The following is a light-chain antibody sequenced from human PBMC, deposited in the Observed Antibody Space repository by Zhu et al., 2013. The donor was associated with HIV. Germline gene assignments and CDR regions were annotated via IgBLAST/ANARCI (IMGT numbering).Light chain of an antibody. Sequence: QSALTQPASVSGSPGQSITISCTGTSSDIGGFNYVSWYQQHPGKAPKLLIYEVTKRPLGVPDRFXGSKSGNTASLTVSGLQAEDEADYYCNSYAGSDIGVFGGGTKLTVL. CDR1: SSDIGGFNY. J-gene: IGLJ2*01. CDR2: EVT. V-gene: IGLV2-8*01. CDR3: NSYAGSDIGV.